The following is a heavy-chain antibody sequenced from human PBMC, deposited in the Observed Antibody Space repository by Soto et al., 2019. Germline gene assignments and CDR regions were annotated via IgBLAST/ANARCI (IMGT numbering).Heavy chain of an antibody. Sequence: LRFSCAAWGFTFGSFAMSWVRQAPGKGLEWVSAISGSGGSTYYADSVKGRFTISRDHSKNTLYLQMNSLRAEDTAVYYCANLAAAGPYLFDPWGQGTLVTVSS. D-gene: IGHD6-13*01. J-gene: IGHJ5*02. CDR3: ANLAAAGPYLFDP. CDR1: GFTFGSFA. V-gene: IGHV3-23*01. CDR2: ISGSGGST.